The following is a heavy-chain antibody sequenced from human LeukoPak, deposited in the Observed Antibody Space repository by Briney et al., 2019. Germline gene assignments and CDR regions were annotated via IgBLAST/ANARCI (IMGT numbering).Heavy chain of an antibody. CDR2: TYYRSKWYN. V-gene: IGHV6-1*01. D-gene: IGHD3-10*01. CDR1: GDSVSSNSAA. J-gene: IGHJ6*02. Sequence: SQTLSLTCAISGDSVSSNSAAWNWIRQSPSRGLEWLGRTYYRSKWYNDYAVSVKSRITINPDTSKNQFSLQLNSVTPEDTAVYYCARGREYYYGSGRSYYGMDVWGQGTTVTVSS. CDR3: ARGREYYYGSGRSYYGMDV.